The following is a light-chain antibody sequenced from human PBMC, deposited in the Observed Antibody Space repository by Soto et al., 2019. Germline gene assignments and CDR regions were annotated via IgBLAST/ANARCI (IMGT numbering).Light chain of an antibody. J-gene: IGKJ2*01. Sequence: DIVMTQSPDSLAVSLGERAAINCKSSQSVLSSSNNLNYLAWYQQKPGQPPKLLIYWASTRESGVPDRFSGSGSGTDFTLTISRLEPEDFAVYYCQQYGGSPRGTFGQGTRLEIK. CDR1: QSVLSSSNNLNY. CDR2: WAS. V-gene: IGKV4-1*01. CDR3: QQYGGSPRGT.